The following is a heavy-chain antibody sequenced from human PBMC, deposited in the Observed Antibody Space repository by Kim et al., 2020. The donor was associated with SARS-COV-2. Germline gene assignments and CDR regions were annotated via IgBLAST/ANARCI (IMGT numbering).Heavy chain of an antibody. V-gene: IGHV3-23*01. CDR1: GFTFSSYA. D-gene: IGHD1-26*01. CDR3: AKGHGGSGSYYEDY. CDR2: ISGSGGST. Sequence: GGSLRLSCAASGFTFSSYAMSWVRQAPGKGLEWVSAISGSGGSTYYADSVKGRFTISRDNSKNTLYLQMNSLRAEDTAVYYCAKGHGGSGSYYEDYWGQGTLVTVSS. J-gene: IGHJ4*02.